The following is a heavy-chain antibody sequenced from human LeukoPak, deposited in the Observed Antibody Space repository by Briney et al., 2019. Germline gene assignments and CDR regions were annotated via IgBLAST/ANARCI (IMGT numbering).Heavy chain of an antibody. V-gene: IGHV4-4*07. D-gene: IGHD1-14*01. CDR1: GGSTSNYF. Sequence: SETLSLTCTVSGGSTSNYFCTWIRQSAGKGLEWIGRIHTSGNTNYNPSLKSRVSMSVDTSNNQFSLKLSSVIAADTAVYYCARGPEGHGKYFDYWGQGALVTVSS. CDR3: ARGPEGHGKYFDY. CDR2: IHTSGNT. J-gene: IGHJ4*02.